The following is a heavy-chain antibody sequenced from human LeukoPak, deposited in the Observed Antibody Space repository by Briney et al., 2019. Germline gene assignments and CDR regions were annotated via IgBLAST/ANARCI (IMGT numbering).Heavy chain of an antibody. Sequence: SETLSLTCAVYGGSFSGYYWSWIRQPPGKGLEWIGEINHSGSTNYNPSLKSRVTISVDTSKNQFSLKLSSVTAADTAVYYCARGVGSSESNWFDPWGQGTLATVSS. D-gene: IGHD1-26*01. V-gene: IGHV4-34*01. CDR1: GGSFSGYY. CDR3: ARGVGSSESNWFDP. J-gene: IGHJ5*02. CDR2: INHSGST.